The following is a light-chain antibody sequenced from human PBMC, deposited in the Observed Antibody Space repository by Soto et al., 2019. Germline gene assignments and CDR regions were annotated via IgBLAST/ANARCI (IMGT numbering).Light chain of an antibody. CDR1: QRITTY. J-gene: IGKJ2*01. Sequence: IHMTQSPSSLSASVGDRVTITCRASQRITTYLNWYQQKPGEAPKLLISTSGTLQRGVPSRFTGSGSGTDCTLTITGLQPADFATYFYQQTYDTPYTFGQGTKLEIK. V-gene: IGKV1-39*01. CDR3: QQTYDTPYT. CDR2: TSG.